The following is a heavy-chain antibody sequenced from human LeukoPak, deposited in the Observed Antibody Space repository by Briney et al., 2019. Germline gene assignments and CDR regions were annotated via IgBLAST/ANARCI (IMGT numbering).Heavy chain of an antibody. D-gene: IGHD6-6*01. CDR3: AKDIGEEQLVLGGAGYFDC. V-gene: IGHV3-9*01. Sequence: HPGGSLRLSCAASGFTFDDYAMHWVRQAPGKGLEWVSGISWNSGSIGYADSVKGRFTISRDNAKNSLYLQMNSLRAEDTALYYCAKDIGEEQLVLGGAGYFDCWGQGTLVTVSS. CDR1: GFTFDDYA. J-gene: IGHJ4*02. CDR2: ISWNSGSI.